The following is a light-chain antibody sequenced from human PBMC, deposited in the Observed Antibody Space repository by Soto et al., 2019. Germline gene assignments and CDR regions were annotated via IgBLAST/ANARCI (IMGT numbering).Light chain of an antibody. CDR1: QSVSSSY. CDR2: GAS. CDR3: QQYGSSPNT. V-gene: IGKV3-20*01. Sequence: ETVMTQSPGTLSVSPGERATLSCRASQSVSSSYLGWYQQRPGQAPRLLIYGASSRATGIPDRFSGSGSGTDFTLTISRLEPEDFAVYYCQQYGSSPNTLGQGTKVDIK. J-gene: IGKJ2*01.